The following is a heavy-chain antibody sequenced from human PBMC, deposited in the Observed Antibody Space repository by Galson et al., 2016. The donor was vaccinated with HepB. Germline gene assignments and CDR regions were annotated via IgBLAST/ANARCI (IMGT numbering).Heavy chain of an antibody. CDR3: ARDVRYRFDS. CDR1: GYKFTSNG. D-gene: IGHD3-9*01. Sequence: SVKVSCKASGYKFTSNGISWVRQAPGQGLEWTGWISANSGDTKYARKFQGRVIMTTEKATSTAYMELTSLRWDDTAMYYCARDVRYRFDSWGQGTPVTVSS. J-gene: IGHJ5*01. CDR2: ISANSGDT. V-gene: IGHV1-18*01.